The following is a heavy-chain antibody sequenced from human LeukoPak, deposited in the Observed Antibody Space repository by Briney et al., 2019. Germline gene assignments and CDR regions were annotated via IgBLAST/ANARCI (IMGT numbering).Heavy chain of an antibody. Sequence: ASVKVSCKASGGTFTSYYMHWVRQAPGQGLEWMGLINPSGGSTSYAQKFQGRVTMTRDTSTSTVYMELSSLRSEDTAVYYCARWGPAAIDYYYYYMDVWGKGTTVTVSS. CDR1: GGTFTSYY. CDR2: INPSGGST. V-gene: IGHV1-46*01. D-gene: IGHD2-2*01. CDR3: ARWGPAAIDYYYYYMDV. J-gene: IGHJ6*03.